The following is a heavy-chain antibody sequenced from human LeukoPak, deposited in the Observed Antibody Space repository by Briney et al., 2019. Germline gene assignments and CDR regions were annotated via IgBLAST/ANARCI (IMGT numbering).Heavy chain of an antibody. Sequence: SVKVSCKASGGTFSSYAISWVRQAPGQGLEWMGGIIPIFGTANYAQKFQGRVTITADESTSTAYTELSSLRSEDTAVYYCARVVWSRHDAFDIWGQGTMVTVSS. J-gene: IGHJ3*02. D-gene: IGHD2-8*01. CDR1: GGTFSSYA. CDR3: ARVVWSRHDAFDI. CDR2: IIPIFGTA. V-gene: IGHV1-69*01.